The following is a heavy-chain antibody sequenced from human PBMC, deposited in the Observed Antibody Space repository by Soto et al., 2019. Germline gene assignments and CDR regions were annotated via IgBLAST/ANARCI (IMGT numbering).Heavy chain of an antibody. D-gene: IGHD3-22*01. CDR3: ARDFSMVVVAPGD. V-gene: IGHV3-74*01. Sequence: GGSLRLSCAASGFTFSNHWMHWVRQAPGKGLEWVARINSDGSTTNYADSVKGRFTISRDNSKDTLYLQMNSLRVEDTAVYHCARDFSMVVVAPGDRGQGTLVTVSS. CDR2: INSDGSTT. J-gene: IGHJ4*02. CDR1: GFTFSNHW.